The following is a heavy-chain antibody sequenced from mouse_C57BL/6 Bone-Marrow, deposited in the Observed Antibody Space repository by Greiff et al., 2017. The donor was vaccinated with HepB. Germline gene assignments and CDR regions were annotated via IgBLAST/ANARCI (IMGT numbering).Heavy chain of an antibody. V-gene: IGHV5-6*02. CDR2: ISSGGSYT. CDR3: ARRGLYYYAMDY. CDR1: GFTFSSYG. Sequence: EVKLVESGGDLVKPGGSLKLSCAASGFTFSSYGMSWVRQTPDKRLEWVATISSGGSYTYYPDSVKGRFTISRDNAKNPLYLQMSSLKSEDTAIYYCARRGLYYYAMDYWGQAASVTVSS. J-gene: IGHJ4*01. D-gene: IGHD3-1*01.